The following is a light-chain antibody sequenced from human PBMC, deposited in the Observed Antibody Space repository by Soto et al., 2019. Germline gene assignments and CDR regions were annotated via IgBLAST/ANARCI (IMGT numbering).Light chain of an antibody. CDR1: QSVSSSY. Sequence: EIVLTQSPGTLSLSPWERATLSCRSSQSVSSSYLAWYQQKPGQAPRLLIYGASRRATGIPDRFFGSGSGTDFILIVRRLEPEDFAVYYCQQYDGSPPWTFGQGNKVDIK. CDR2: GAS. J-gene: IGKJ1*01. V-gene: IGKV3-20*01. CDR3: QQYDGSPPWT.